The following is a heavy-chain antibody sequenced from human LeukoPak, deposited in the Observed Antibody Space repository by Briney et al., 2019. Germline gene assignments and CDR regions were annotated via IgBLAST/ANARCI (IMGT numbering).Heavy chain of an antibody. CDR1: GFTFSDYY. D-gene: IGHD2-15*01. CDR2: ISSSGSTI. CDR3: ARDLTYCSGGSCYSDY. J-gene: IGHJ4*02. V-gene: IGHV3-11*04. Sequence: PGGSLRLSCAASGFTFSDYYMSWIRQAPGKGLEWVSYISSSGSTIYYADSVKGRFTISRDNAKNSLYLQMNSLRAEDMAVYYCARDLTYCSGGSCYSDYWGQGTLVTVSS.